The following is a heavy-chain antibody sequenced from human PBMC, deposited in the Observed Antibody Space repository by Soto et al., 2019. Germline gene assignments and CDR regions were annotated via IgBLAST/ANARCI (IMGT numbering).Heavy chain of an antibody. CDR3: AKYSNYYDSSGYSYYFDY. Sequence: ASLKVSCKASGYTFTIYYMHWVLQAPGQGLEWMGIINPSGGSTSYAQKFQGRVTMTRDTSTSTVYMELSSLRSEDTAVYYCAKYSNYYDSSGYSYYFDYWGQGTLVTVSS. D-gene: IGHD3-22*01. J-gene: IGHJ4*02. V-gene: IGHV1-46*03. CDR2: INPSGGST. CDR1: GYTFTIYY.